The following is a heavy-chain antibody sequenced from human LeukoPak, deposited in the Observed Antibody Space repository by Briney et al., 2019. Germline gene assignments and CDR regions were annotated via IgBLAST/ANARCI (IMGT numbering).Heavy chain of an antibody. CDR3: ARDSGRGYSYGSEDY. D-gene: IGHD5-18*01. Sequence: SETLSLTCTVSGGSISSYYWSWIRQPAGKGLEWIGRIYTSGSTNYNPSLKSRVTISVDPSKNQFSLKLSSVTAADTAVYYCARDSGRGYSYGSEDYWGQGTLVTVSS. CDR1: GGSISSYY. V-gene: IGHV4-4*07. CDR2: IYTSGST. J-gene: IGHJ4*02.